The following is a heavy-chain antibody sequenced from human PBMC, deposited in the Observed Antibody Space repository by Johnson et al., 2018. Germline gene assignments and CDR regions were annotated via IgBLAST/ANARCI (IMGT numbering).Heavy chain of an antibody. CDR3: ASDRHYQGYYDYMDV. V-gene: IGHV3-30-3*01. D-gene: IGHD2-2*01. J-gene: IGHJ6*03. CDR1: GFTFSSYA. Sequence: QVQLVQSGGGVVQPGRSLRLSCAASGFTFSSYAMHWVRQAPGKGLEWVAVISYDGSNKYYADPVKGRFTSSRDNSKNTLSMQMNSLRAEDTAVYYCASDRHYQGYYDYMDVWGKGTTVTVSS. CDR2: ISYDGSNK.